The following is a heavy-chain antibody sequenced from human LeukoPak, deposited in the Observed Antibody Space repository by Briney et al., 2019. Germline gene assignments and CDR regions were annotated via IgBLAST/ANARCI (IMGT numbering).Heavy chain of an antibody. J-gene: IGHJ4*02. CDR2: ISAYNGNT. V-gene: IGHV1-18*01. Sequence: ASVKVSYKASGYTFTSYGISWVRQAPGRGLEWMGWISAYNGNTNYAQKLQGRVTMTTDTSTSTAYMELRSLRSDDTAVYYCARDAYYDNLDYWGQGTLVTVSS. D-gene: IGHD3-9*01. CDR3: ARDAYYDNLDY. CDR1: GYTFTSYG.